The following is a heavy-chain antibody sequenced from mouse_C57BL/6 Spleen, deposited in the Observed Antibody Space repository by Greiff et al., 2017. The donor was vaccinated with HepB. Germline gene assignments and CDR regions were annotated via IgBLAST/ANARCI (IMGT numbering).Heavy chain of an antibody. J-gene: IGHJ1*03. CDR2: INPNNGGT. CDR3: ARRPYYYGSSYDWYFDV. D-gene: IGHD1-1*01. V-gene: IGHV1-18*01. Sequence: VQLQQSGPELVKPGASVKIPCKASGYTFTDYNMDWVKQSHGKSLAWIGDINPNNGGTIYNQKFKGKATLTVDKSSSTAYMELRSLTSEDTAVYYCARRPYYYGSSYDWYFDVWGTGTTVTVSS. CDR1: GYTFTDYN.